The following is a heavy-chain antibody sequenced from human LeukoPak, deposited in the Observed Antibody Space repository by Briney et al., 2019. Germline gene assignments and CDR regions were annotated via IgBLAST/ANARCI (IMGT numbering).Heavy chain of an antibody. CDR2: IYYSGST. Sequence: PSETLSLTCTVSGGSISNYYWSWIRQPPGKGLEWIGYIYYSGSTNYNPSLKSRVTISVDTSKNQFSLKLNSVTAADTAVYYCVGSGTYYLNWFDPWGQGTLVTVSS. CDR1: GGSISNYY. D-gene: IGHD3-10*01. J-gene: IGHJ5*02. CDR3: VGSGTYYLNWFDP. V-gene: IGHV4-59*08.